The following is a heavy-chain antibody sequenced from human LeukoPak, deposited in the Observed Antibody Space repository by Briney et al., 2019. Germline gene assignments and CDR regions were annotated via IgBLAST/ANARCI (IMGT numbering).Heavy chain of an antibody. Sequence: PGGSLRLSCAASGFTFSSYSMNWVRQAPGKGLEWVSSISSSSSYIYYADSVKGRFTISRDNAKNSLYLQMNSLRAEDTAVYYCARDHLVTDAFDIWGQGTMVTVSS. CDR2: ISSSSSYI. CDR3: ARDHLVTDAFDI. CDR1: GFTFSSYS. J-gene: IGHJ3*02. V-gene: IGHV3-21*01.